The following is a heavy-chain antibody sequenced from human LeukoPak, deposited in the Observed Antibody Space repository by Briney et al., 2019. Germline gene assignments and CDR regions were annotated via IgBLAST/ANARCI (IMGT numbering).Heavy chain of an antibody. Sequence: GGSLRLSCAASGFTFGDYYMSWVRQAPGKGREWVANINQDGTEKYYVDSVKGRFTISRDNGKNSLYLQMNSLRVEDTAVYYCAKLAKYFYGSETFYFFEHWGQGTPVTASS. CDR3: AKLAKYFYGSETFYFFEH. J-gene: IGHJ4*02. V-gene: IGHV3-7*01. CDR2: INQDGTEK. CDR1: GFTFGDYY. D-gene: IGHD3-10*01.